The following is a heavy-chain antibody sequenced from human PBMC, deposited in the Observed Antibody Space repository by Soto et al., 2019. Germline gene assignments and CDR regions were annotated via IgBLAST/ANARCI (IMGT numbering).Heavy chain of an antibody. D-gene: IGHD3-22*01. CDR3: ARGARRNESSGRRTWFDP. V-gene: IGHV3-11*01. CDR1: GFTFSDHY. J-gene: IGHJ5*02. CDR2: ISGSGNTI. Sequence: PGGSLRLSCAASGFTFSDHYMSWIRQAPGKGLEWVSYISGSGNTIYYADSLKGRFTISRDNAKNPVYLQMNSLRAEDTAVYYCARGARRNESSGRRTWFDPWGQGTLVTVSS.